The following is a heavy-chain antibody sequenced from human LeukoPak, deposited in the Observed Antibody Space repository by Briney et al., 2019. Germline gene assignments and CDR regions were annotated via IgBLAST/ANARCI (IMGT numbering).Heavy chain of an antibody. CDR1: GYTFTSYY. CDR3: ASSGRSSDFDI. J-gene: IGHJ3*02. Sequence: ASVKVSCKASGYTFTSYYMHWVRQAPRQGLEWMGIISPSGGSTSYAQKFQGRVTMTRDTSTSTVYMELSSLRSEDTAVYYCASSGRSSDFDIWGQGTMVTVSS. D-gene: IGHD2-2*01. V-gene: IGHV1-46*01. CDR2: ISPSGGST.